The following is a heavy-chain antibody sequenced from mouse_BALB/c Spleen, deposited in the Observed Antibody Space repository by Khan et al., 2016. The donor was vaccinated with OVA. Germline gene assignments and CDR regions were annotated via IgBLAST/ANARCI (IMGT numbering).Heavy chain of an antibody. V-gene: IGHV2-6-1*01. J-gene: IGHJ1*01. Sequence: QVQLKESGPGLVAPSQSLSITCTIPGFSLTSYGVHWVRQPPGKGLEWLVVIWSDGRTTYNSALKSRLSISKDNSKSQVFLKMNSLQTDDTAMYYCARHGYYGNYGPYFDVWGAGTTVTVSS. CDR3: ARHGYYGNYGPYFDV. CDR1: GFSLTSYG. CDR2: IWSDGRT. D-gene: IGHD2-1*01.